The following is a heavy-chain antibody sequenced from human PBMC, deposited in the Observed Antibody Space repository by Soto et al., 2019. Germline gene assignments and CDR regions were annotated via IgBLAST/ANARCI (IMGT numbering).Heavy chain of an antibody. CDR3: AKDPRIRFPLADSYFDY. Sequence: PGGSLRLSCAASGFPFSNYSMSWVRQAPGKGLEWVSGIGGSGDSTYYADSVKGRFTISRDNSKNTLYLQMNSLRAEDTAVYYCAKDPRIRFPLADSYFDYWGQGTLVTVSS. J-gene: IGHJ4*02. CDR1: GFPFSNYS. CDR2: IGGSGDST. V-gene: IGHV3-23*01. D-gene: IGHD3-22*01.